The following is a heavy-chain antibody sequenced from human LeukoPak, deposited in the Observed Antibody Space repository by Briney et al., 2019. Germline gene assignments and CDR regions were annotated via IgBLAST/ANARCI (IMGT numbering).Heavy chain of an antibody. CDR1: GFTFSSYE. CDR2: ISSSGSTI. J-gene: IGHJ3*02. Sequence: GGSLRLSCAASGFTFSSYEMNWVRQAPGKGLEWVSYISSSGSTIYYADSVKGRFTISRDNAKNSLYLQMNSLRAEDTAVYYCVRDTAYAFDMWGQGTMVTVSS. CDR3: VRDTAYAFDM. V-gene: IGHV3-48*03. D-gene: IGHD2-21*02.